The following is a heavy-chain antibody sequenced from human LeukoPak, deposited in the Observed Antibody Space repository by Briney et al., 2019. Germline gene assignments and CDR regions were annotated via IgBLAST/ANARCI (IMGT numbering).Heavy chain of an antibody. Sequence: GGSLRLSCAASGLPFSSSGMHWVRQAPGKGLEWVAFIRYDGSSKYYADSVKGRFTISRDNAKNSLYLQMNSLRAEDTALYYCAKGHSGSYFDAFDIWGQGTMVTVSS. V-gene: IGHV3-30*02. CDR3: AKGHSGSYFDAFDI. D-gene: IGHD1-26*01. CDR1: GLPFSSSG. J-gene: IGHJ3*02. CDR2: IRYDGSSK.